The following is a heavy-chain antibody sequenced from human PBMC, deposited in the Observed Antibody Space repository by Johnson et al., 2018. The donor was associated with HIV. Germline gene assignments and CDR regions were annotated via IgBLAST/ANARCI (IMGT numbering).Heavy chain of an antibody. CDR3: ARGGVYYDKAFDI. CDR2: ISYDGGEK. CDR1: GFTFNNYA. J-gene: IGHJ3*02. Sequence: VQVVESGGGVVQPGRSVRLSCAASGFTFNNYAMHWVRQAPGKGLEWVALISYDGGEKYYADSVKGRFTISRDNTKNTLYLQMNSLRAGDTAVYYCARGGVYYDKAFDIWGQGTMVTVSS. D-gene: IGHD3-22*01. V-gene: IGHV3-30*04.